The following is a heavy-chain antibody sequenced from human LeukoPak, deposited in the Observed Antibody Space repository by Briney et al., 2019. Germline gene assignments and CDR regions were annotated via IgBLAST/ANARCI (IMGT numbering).Heavy chain of an antibody. CDR3: ARDPGIVGATVFDY. Sequence: PSETLSLTCTVSGGSMASGSYYWNWIRQPAGKGLEWIGRIYTGGSTYYNPSLKSRVTILLDTSKNQFSLELTSVTAADTAVYYCARDPGIVGATVFDYWGQGTLVTVSS. D-gene: IGHD1-26*01. CDR2: IYTGGST. CDR1: GGSMASGSYY. J-gene: IGHJ4*02. V-gene: IGHV4-61*02.